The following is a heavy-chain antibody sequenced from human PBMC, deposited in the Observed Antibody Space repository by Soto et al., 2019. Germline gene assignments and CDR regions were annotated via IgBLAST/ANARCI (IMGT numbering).Heavy chain of an antibody. CDR3: AKVGDIVLIGGDLDY. CDR2: ISYDGSNK. CDR1: GFTFSSYG. D-gene: IGHD2-8*01. Sequence: QVQLVESGGGVVQPGRSLRLSCAASGFTFSSYGMHWVRQAPGKGLEWVAVISYDGSNKYYADSVKGRFTISRDNSKNTLYLQMNSLRAEDTAVYYCAKVGDIVLIGGDLDYWGQGTLVTVSS. J-gene: IGHJ4*02. V-gene: IGHV3-30*18.